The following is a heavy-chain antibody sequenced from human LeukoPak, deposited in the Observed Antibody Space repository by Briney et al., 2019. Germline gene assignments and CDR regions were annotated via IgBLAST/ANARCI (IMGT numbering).Heavy chain of an antibody. V-gene: IGHV3-21*01. CDR2: ISRSSSYI. CDR3: ARDRGGADDFWSGYYTGYFDY. J-gene: IGHJ4*02. CDR1: GFTFSSYT. D-gene: IGHD3-3*01. Sequence: GGSLRLSCAASGFTFSSYTMNWVRQAPGKGLEWVSSISRSSSYIYYADSMKGRFTISRDNANNSLFLQMNSLRAEDTAVYYCARDRGGADDFWSGYYTGYFDYWGQGALVTVSS.